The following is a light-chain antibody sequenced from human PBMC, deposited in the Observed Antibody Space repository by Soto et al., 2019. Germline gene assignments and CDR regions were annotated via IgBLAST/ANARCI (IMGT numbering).Light chain of an antibody. CDR3: SSHTSSSTFYV. Sequence: QSALAQPASVSGSPGQSITISCTGTSSDVGDYNYVSWYQQHPGKAPKLMIYDVSNRPSGVSNRFSGSKSGNTASLTISGLKAEDEADYYCSSHTSSSTFYVFGTGTKVTVL. V-gene: IGLV2-14*01. CDR2: DVS. J-gene: IGLJ1*01. CDR1: SSDVGDYNY.